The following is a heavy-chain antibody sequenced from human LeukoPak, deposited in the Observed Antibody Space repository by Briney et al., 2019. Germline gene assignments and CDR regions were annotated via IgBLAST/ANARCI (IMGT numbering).Heavy chain of an antibody. CDR2: ITCSGTNT. V-gene: IGHV3-23*01. Sequence: GGSLTLSRVTSGFTFSSYAVTWVRQVPGKGLEWVSTITCSGTNTHYADSVKGRFTISRDRSKYTVYLQMDGLRAGDTALYYCAKRESASLRGAIEFGGQGTLVTVSS. CDR3: AKRESASLRGAIEF. D-gene: IGHD3-10*01. CDR1: GFTFSSYA. J-gene: IGHJ4*02.